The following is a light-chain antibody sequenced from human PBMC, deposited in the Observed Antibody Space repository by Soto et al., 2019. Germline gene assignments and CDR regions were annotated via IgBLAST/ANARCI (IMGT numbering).Light chain of an antibody. CDR1: PTISSW. J-gene: IGKJ1*01. CDR2: KAS. CDR3: QQYTSYPWT. Sequence: TRAGSGGDRVTLTCRASPTISSWLAWYQQKPGKAPKLLIYKASTLKSGVPSRFSGSGSGTEFTLTISSLQPDDFATYYCQQYTSYPWTLGQGTKVDIK. V-gene: IGKV1-5*03.